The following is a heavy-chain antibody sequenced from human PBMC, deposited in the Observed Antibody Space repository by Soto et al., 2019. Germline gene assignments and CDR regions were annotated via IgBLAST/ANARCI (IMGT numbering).Heavy chain of an antibody. CDR1: AFTFNNYA. D-gene: IGHD3-22*01. Sequence: LRLSCAASAFTFNNYAMSWVRQAPGKGLEWVSGIGGSGRTTYYADSVKGRFTISRDNSNNTLFLQMNSLRAEDTAVYYCAKSRYSDSSGDFSDYWGQGPLVTVSS. CDR2: IGGSGRTT. CDR3: AKSRYSDSSGDFSDY. J-gene: IGHJ4*02. V-gene: IGHV3-23*01.